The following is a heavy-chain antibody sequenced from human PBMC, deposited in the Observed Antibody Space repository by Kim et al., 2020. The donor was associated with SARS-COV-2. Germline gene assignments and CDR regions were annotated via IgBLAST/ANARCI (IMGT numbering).Heavy chain of an antibody. J-gene: IGHJ4*02. V-gene: IGHV3-33*01. D-gene: IGHD6-19*01. CDR2: IWYDGSNK. CDR3: ARPYSSGWQPPAYFDY. Sequence: GGSLRLSCAASGFTFSSYGMHWVRQAPGKGLEWVAVIWYDGSNKYYADSVKGRFTISRDNSKNTLYLQMNSLRAEDTAVYYCARPYSSGWQPPAYFDYWGQGTLVTVSS. CDR1: GFTFSSYG.